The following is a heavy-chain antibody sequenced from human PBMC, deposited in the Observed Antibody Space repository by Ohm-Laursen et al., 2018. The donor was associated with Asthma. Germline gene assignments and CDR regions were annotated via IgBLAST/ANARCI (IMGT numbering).Heavy chain of an antibody. J-gene: IGHJ1*01. Sequence: GSLRLSCAASGYTFSRYSIHWVRQVPGKGLEWLSYISSSGTTIFSADSAKGRFTISRDNAKNTLYLQMNSLRAEDTALYYCARIGPEWELPGREYSLIHWGQGTLVTVSS. CDR1: GYTFSRYS. CDR2: ISSSGTTI. D-gene: IGHD1-26*01. V-gene: IGHV3-48*01. CDR3: ARIGPEWELPGREYSLIH.